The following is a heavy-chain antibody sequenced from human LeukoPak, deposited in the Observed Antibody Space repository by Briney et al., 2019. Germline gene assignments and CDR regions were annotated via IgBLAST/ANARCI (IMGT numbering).Heavy chain of an antibody. CDR3: ARDLFGYSSSWYPYNRFDP. CDR2: IYYSGST. CDR1: GGSISSSSYY. V-gene: IGHV4-39*07. D-gene: IGHD6-13*01. J-gene: IGHJ5*02. Sequence: SETLSLTCTVSGGSISSSSYYWGWIRQPPGKGLEWIGSIYYSGSTYYNPSLKSRVTISVDTSKNQFSLKLSSVTAADTAVYYCARDLFGYSSSWYPYNRFDPWGQGTLVTVSS.